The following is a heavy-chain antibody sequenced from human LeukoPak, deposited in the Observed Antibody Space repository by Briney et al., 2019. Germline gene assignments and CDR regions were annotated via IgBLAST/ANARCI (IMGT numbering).Heavy chain of an antibody. Sequence: SETLSLTCAVSGGSISSGGYSWSWTRRPPGKGLEWIGYIYHSGSTYYNPSLKSRVTISVDRSKNQFSLKLSSVTAADTAVYYCARGAYDSSGYYPTPNFDYWGQGTLVTVSS. D-gene: IGHD3-22*01. CDR3: ARGAYDSSGYYPTPNFDY. V-gene: IGHV4-30-2*01. J-gene: IGHJ4*02. CDR2: IYHSGST. CDR1: GGSISSGGYS.